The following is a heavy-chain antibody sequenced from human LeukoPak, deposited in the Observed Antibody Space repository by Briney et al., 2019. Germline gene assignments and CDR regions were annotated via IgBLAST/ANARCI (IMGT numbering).Heavy chain of an antibody. D-gene: IGHD4-11*01. CDR2: IYYSGST. CDR3: ARYRGKTTVSSLDWFDP. CDR1: GGSISRSDYF. Sequence: SETLSLTCTVSGGSISRSDYFWAWIRQPPGKGLEWIGSIYYSGSTYYYPSLKSRVTISVDTSKNQFSLKLSSVTAADTAVYYCARYRGKTTVSSLDWFDPWGQGTLVTVSS. V-gene: IGHV4-39*07. J-gene: IGHJ5*02.